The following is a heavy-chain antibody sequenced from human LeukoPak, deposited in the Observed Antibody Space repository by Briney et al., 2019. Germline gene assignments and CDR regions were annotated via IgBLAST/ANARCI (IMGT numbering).Heavy chain of an antibody. J-gene: IGHJ4*02. Sequence: GGSLRLSCAASGFIFNDSGMHWVRQAPGKGLEWVAFIRYNGDNKYYVDSVKGRFTISRDNSKNTLHLQMNSLKPEDTAVYYCAKEGTASKPSDLDYWGQGTLVTVSS. CDR1: GFIFNDSG. CDR3: AKEGTASKPSDLDY. CDR2: IRYNGDNK. V-gene: IGHV3-30*02. D-gene: IGHD1/OR15-1a*01.